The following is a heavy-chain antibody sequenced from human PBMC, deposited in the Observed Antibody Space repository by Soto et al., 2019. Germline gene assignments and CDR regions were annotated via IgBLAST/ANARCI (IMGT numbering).Heavy chain of an antibody. CDR2: IYYSGST. Sequence: SETLSLTCTVSGGSISSSSYYWGWIRQPPGKGLEWIGSIYYSGSTYYNPSLKSRVTISVDTSKNQFSLKLSSVTAADTAVYYCARQAAYSSGGEDYFDYWGQGTLVTVSS. D-gene: IGHD6-19*01. CDR1: GGSISSSSYY. V-gene: IGHV4-39*01. J-gene: IGHJ4*02. CDR3: ARQAAYSSGGEDYFDY.